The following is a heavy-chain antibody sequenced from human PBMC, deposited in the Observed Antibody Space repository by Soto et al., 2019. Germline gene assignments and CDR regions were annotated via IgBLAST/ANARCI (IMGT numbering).Heavy chain of an antibody. CDR3: ARDRGRTDYYAMDV. CDR2: ISYDGSDK. J-gene: IGHJ6*02. V-gene: IGHV3-30-3*01. Sequence: QVHLLESGGGVVLPGRSLRLSCAAPGFAFSVYAMHWVRQAPGKGLEWVSLISYDGSDKYYADSVKGRFTISRDNSKSTLYLPMGSLRADDTAVYFCARDRGRTDYYAMDVWGQGTTVTVSS. CDR1: GFAFSVYA. D-gene: IGHD1-1*01.